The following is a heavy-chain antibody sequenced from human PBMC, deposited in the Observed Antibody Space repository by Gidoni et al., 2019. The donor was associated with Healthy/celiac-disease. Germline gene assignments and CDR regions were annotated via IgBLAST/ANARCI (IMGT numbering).Heavy chain of an antibody. J-gene: IGHJ5*02. Sequence: VQLVQSGAEVKKPGASVKVYCKASVYTFTSSNINWVRQAPGQGLEWIGWMNPNSGNTGYAQKFQGRVTMTRNTSISTAYMELSSLRSDDTAVYYCARGLLSWELLKEWWFDPWGQGTLVTVSS. V-gene: IGHV1-8*01. D-gene: IGHD1-26*01. CDR2: MNPNSGNT. CDR1: VYTFTSSN. CDR3: ARGLLSWELLKEWWFDP.